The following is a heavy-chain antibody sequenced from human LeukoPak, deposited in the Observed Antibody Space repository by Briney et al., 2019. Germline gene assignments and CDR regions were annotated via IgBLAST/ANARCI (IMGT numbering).Heavy chain of an antibody. J-gene: IGHJ3*02. CDR2: IYHSGST. V-gene: IGHV4-38-2*01. Sequence: SETLSLTCAVSGYSISSGYYWGWIRQPPGKGLEWIGSIYHSGSTYYNPSLKSRVTISVDTSKNQFSLKLSSVTAADTAVYYCARHVRGGSYYAFDIWGQGTMVTVSS. D-gene: IGHD1-26*01. CDR1: GYSISSGYY. CDR3: ARHVRGGSYYAFDI.